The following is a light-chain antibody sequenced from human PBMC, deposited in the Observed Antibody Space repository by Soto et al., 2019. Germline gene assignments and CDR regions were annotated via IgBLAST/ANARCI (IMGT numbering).Light chain of an antibody. CDR2: GAS. J-gene: IGKJ1*01. Sequence: EIVLTHSPGTLSLSPGERATLSFSASQIVTSSYLAWYQQKPGQAPKLIIFGASIRAAGIPARFSASGTGTDFTLTISDVQPEDFAVYYCHQRQSWPRTFGQGTKVDI. V-gene: IGKV3-11*01. CDR3: HQRQSWPRT. CDR1: QIVTSSY.